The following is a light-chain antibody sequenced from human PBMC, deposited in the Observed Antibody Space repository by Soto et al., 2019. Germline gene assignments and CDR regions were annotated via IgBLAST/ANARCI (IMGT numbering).Light chain of an antibody. CDR1: QSITTY. Sequence: DIQMTQSPSSLSASVGDRVTITCRASQSITTYLNWYQQTSGEAPKLLIYAAARLQTGVPSRFSGSGSGTDFTLTISSLQPEDFATYYCQQLESYPSTFGGGTKVDIK. J-gene: IGKJ4*01. CDR2: AAA. V-gene: IGKV1-39*01. CDR3: QQLESYPST.